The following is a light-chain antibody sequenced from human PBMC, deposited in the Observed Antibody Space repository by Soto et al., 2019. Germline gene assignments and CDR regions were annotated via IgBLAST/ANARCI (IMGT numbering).Light chain of an antibody. J-gene: IGKJ1*01. Sequence: DVVMTQSPLSLPVTLGQPASISCTSSQSLLYSNGNTYLHWFLQRPGQSPRRLICKVSNRDSGVPDRFSGSGSGTDFTLRINRVEAEDVVVYYCLQGTHWPPTFGQGTKVEIE. CDR2: KVS. V-gene: IGKV2-30*01. CDR3: LQGTHWPPT. CDR1: QSLLYSNGNTY.